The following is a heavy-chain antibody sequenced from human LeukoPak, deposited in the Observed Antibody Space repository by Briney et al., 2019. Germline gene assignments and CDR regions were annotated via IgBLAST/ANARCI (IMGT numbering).Heavy chain of an antibody. Sequence: PSETLSLTCTVSGGPISSSPYYWGWIRQPPGKGLEWIGSISYSGSTFYNPSIKSRLTISVDTSKNQFSLKLSSLTAADTAVFYCARLSPYLGSGSSAFPDDFWGQGTLVAVSS. CDR2: ISYSGST. CDR1: GGPISSSPYY. D-gene: IGHD3-10*01. V-gene: IGHV4-39*01. J-gene: IGHJ4*02. CDR3: ARLSPYLGSGSSAFPDDF.